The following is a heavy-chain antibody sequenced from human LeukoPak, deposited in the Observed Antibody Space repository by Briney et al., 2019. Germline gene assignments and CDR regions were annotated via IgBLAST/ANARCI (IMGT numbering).Heavy chain of an antibody. V-gene: IGHV1-18*04. D-gene: IGHD2-15*01. CDR2: ISAYNGKT. J-gene: IGHJ3*02. CDR1: GYTFTGYY. Sequence: GASVTVSCTASGYTFTGYYIHWVRQAPGQGLEWMGWISAYNGKTNYAQKLQGRVTMTTDTSTSTAYMELRSLRSDDTAVYYCARVCSGGSCYHDAFDIWGQGTMVTVSS. CDR3: ARVCSGGSCYHDAFDI.